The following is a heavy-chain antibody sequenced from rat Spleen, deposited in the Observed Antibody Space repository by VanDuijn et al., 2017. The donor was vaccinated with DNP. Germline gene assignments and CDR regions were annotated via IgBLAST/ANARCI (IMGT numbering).Heavy chain of an antibody. CDR2: ISPSGGST. D-gene: IGHD1-6*01. V-gene: IGHV5-25*01. CDR3: ARRKNYGLSYYFDY. Sequence: EVQLVESGGGLVQPGRSLKVSCAVSGFTFSNYDMAWVRQAPRKGLEWVASISPSGGSTYYRDSVKGRFTVSRDHAKSSLYLQMDSLRSEDTATYYCARRKNYGLSYYFDYWGQGVMVTVSS. CDR1: GFTFSNYD. J-gene: IGHJ2*01.